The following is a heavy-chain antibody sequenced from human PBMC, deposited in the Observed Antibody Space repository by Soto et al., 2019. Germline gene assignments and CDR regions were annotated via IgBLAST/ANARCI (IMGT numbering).Heavy chain of an antibody. CDR3: ATRAADYDFLSGYYSYYYYMDV. V-gene: IGHV4-59*08. D-gene: IGHD3-3*01. Sequence: SETLSLTCTVSGGSISSYYWSWIRQPPGKGLEWIGYIYYSGSTNYNPSLKSRVTISVDTSKNQFSLKLSSVAAADTAVYYCATRAADYDFLSGYYSYYYYMDVWGKGTTVTVSS. CDR1: GGSISSYY. CDR2: IYYSGST. J-gene: IGHJ6*03.